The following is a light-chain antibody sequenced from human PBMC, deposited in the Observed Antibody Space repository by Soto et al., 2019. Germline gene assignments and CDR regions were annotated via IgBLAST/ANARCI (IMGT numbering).Light chain of an antibody. CDR3: QQSYSTPRT. CDR2: AAS. J-gene: IGKJ2*01. V-gene: IGKV1-39*01. Sequence: DIQMTQSPSSLPASEGGRVTITCRASQSIAGHLNWYQQKPGKAPKLLIYAASSLQSGVPSRLSGSGFGTDFTLTISSLEPEDFATYYCQQSYSTPRTFGQGTKVDIK. CDR1: QSIAGH.